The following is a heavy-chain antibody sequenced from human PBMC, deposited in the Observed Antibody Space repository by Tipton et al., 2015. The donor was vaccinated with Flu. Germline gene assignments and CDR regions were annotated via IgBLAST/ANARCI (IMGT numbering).Heavy chain of an antibody. Sequence: SLRLSCAASGFTFSIYAMTWVRQAPGKGLEWVSTTSGSAGSTFYADSVRGRFTISRDFAKNTLYLEMNSLRADDTAVYFCAKVIPELVAGLDYWGRGTLVTVSP. CDR2: TSGSAGST. CDR3: AKVIPELVAGLDY. J-gene: IGHJ4*02. CDR1: GFTFSIYA. V-gene: IGHV3-23*01. D-gene: IGHD6-19*01.